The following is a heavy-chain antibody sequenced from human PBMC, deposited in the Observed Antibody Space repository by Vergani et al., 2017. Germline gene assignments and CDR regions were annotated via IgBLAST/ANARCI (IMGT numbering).Heavy chain of an antibody. V-gene: IGHV4-34*01. CDR2: INHSGST. J-gene: IGHJ5*02. CDR3: ARDQGAHLWFGELMRGSSFDP. CDR1: GGSFSGYY. Sequence: QVQLQQWGAGLLKPSETLSLTCAVYGGSFSGYYWSWIRQPPGKGLEWIGEINHSGSTNYNPSLKSRVTISVDTSKNQFSLKLSSVTAADTAVYYCARDQGAHLWFGELMRGSSFDPWGQGTLVTVSS. D-gene: IGHD3-10*01.